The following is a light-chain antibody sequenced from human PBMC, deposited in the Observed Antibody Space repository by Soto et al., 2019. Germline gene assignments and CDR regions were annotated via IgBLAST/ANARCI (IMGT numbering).Light chain of an antibody. CDR3: ASYAGGSTWV. J-gene: IGLJ3*02. CDR2: EVS. Sequence: QSVLTQPASVSGSPGQSITISCTGTSSDVGGYKYVSWYQQHPGKAPKVMIYEVSYRPSGVSDRFSGSKSDNTASLTISGLQAEDEADYYCASYAGGSTWVFGGGTKVTVL. V-gene: IGLV2-14*01. CDR1: SSDVGGYKY.